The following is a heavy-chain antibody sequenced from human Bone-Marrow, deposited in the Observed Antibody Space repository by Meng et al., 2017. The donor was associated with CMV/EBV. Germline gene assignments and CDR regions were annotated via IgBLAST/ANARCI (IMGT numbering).Heavy chain of an antibody. V-gene: IGHV4-31*03. J-gene: IGHJ4*02. CDR3: ARHWGIAASGTEIDY. CDR2: IYYSGST. D-gene: IGHD6-13*01. Sequence: SETLSLTCTVSGGSISSGGYYWSWIRQHPGKGLEWIGYIYYSGSTYYNPSLKSRVTISVDTSKNQFSLKLSSVTAADTAVYYCARHWGIAASGTEIDYWGQGTLVTVSS. CDR1: GGSISSGGYY.